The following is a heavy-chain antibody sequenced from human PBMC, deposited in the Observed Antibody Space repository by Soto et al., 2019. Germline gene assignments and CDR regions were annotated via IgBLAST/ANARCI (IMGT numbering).Heavy chain of an antibody. Sequence: QVRLQQWGAGLVKPSETLSLTCAVYGGSFTGYYWSWIRQPPGKGLEWLGDVDHSGATSYQPSLKPRVAFVVDTSKNLFSLRVCSVTAAATAVYYCATSQDPRLTVFGVVVNPPQLFDYWSRGTPVSVSS. V-gene: IGHV4-34*02. CDR3: ATSQDPRLTVFGVVVNPPQLFDY. D-gene: IGHD3-3*01. CDR2: VDHSGAT. CDR1: GGSFTGYY. J-gene: IGHJ4*02.